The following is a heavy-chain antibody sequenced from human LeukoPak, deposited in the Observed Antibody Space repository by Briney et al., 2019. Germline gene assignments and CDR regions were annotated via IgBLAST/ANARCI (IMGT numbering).Heavy chain of an antibody. D-gene: IGHD3-10*01. V-gene: IGHV3-33*01. CDR1: GFTFDTYG. J-gene: IGHJ4*02. CDR3: VRASGPFDY. CDR2: IWFDGSEK. Sequence: PGGSLRLSCAASGFTFDTYGMHWVRQAPGKGLEWVAVIWFDGSEKYYADSVKGRFTISRDNSKNTLYLQMNSLRAEDTAFYYCVRASGPFDYWGQGTLVTVSS.